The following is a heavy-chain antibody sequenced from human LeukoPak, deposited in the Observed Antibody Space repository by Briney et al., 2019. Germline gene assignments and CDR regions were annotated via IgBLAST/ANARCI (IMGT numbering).Heavy chain of an antibody. D-gene: IGHD3-3*01. CDR2: MNPKSGNS. CDR1: GYTFTSYY. Sequence: ASVKVSCKASGYTFTSYYMHWVRQAPGQGLEWMGWMNPKSGNSDHAQKFQGRLTMTRDTSTNTAYMELSGLRSEDTAVYYCARDIGGRGYDFWSGYYYYYYMDVWGKGTTVTVSS. J-gene: IGHJ6*03. V-gene: IGHV1-8*02. CDR3: ARDIGGRGYDFWSGYYYYYYMDV.